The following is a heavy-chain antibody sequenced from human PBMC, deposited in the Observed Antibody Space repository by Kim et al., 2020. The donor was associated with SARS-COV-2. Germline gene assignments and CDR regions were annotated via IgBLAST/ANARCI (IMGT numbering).Heavy chain of an antibody. CDR3: ARVGYGDQHYYYYGMDV. V-gene: IGHV4-34*01. J-gene: IGHJ6*02. D-gene: IGHD4-17*01. Sequence: SETLSLTCAVYGGSFSGYYWSWIRQPPGKGLEWIGEINHSGSTNYNPSLKSRVTISVDTSKNQFSLKLSSVTAADTAVYYCARVGYGDQHYYYYGMDVWGQGTTVTVSS. CDR1: GGSFSGYY. CDR2: INHSGST.